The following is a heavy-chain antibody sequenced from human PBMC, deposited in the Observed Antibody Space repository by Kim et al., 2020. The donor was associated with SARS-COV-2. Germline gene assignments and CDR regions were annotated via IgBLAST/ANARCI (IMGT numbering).Heavy chain of an antibody. CDR2: INHSGST. CDR1: GGSFSGYY. V-gene: IGHV4-34*01. J-gene: IGHJ5*02. Sequence: SETLSLTCAVYGGSFSGYYWSWIRQPPGKGLEWIGEINHSGSTNYNPSLKSRVTISVDTSKNQFSLKLSSVTAADTAVYYCARGGRGRGSSWYLVSRWFDPWGQGTLVTVSS. CDR3: ARGGRGRGSSWYLVSRWFDP. D-gene: IGHD6-13*01.